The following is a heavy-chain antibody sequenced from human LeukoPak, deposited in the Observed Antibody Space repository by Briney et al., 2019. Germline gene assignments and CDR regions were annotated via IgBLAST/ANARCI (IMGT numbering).Heavy chain of an antibody. J-gene: IGHJ6*03. CDR3: AREHSSSRGPYYYYYMDV. CDR1: GFTFDDYG. V-gene: IGHV3-20*04. D-gene: IGHD6-6*01. CDR2: INWNGGST. Sequence: RTGGSLRLSCAASGFTFDDYGMSWVRQAPGKGLEWVSGINWNGGSTGYADSVKGRFTISRDNAKNSLYLQMNSLRAEDTALYYCAREHSSSRGPYYYYYMDVWGKGTTVTVSS.